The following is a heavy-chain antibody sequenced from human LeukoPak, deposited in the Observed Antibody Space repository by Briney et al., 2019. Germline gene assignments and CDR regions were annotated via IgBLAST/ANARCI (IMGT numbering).Heavy chain of an antibody. V-gene: IGHV1-69*05. Sequence: GASVKVSCKASGYTFTGYYMHWVRQAPGQGLEWMGGIIPIFGTANYAQKFQGRVTITTDESTSTAYMELSSLRSEDTAVYYCATAHLPMRDGGNSPPYYFDYWGQGTLVTVSS. J-gene: IGHJ4*02. CDR3: ATAHLPMRDGGNSPPYYFDY. CDR2: IIPIFGTA. D-gene: IGHD4-23*01. CDR1: GYTFTGYY.